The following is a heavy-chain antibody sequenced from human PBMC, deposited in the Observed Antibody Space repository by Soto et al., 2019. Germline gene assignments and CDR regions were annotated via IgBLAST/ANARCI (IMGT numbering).Heavy chain of an antibody. CDR2: IIPIFGTA. CDR1: GGTFSSYA. V-gene: IGHV1-69*13. D-gene: IGHD3-10*01. J-gene: IGHJ6*02. Sequence: ASVKVSCKASGGTFSSYAISWVRQAPGQGLEWMGGIIPIFGTANYAQKFQGRVTITADESTSTAYMELSSLRSEDTAVYYCARVRGSGRFPKTYGMDVWGQGTTVTVSS. CDR3: ARVRGSGRFPKTYGMDV.